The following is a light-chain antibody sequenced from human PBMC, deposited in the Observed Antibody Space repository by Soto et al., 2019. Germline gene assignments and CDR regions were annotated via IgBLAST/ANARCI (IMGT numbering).Light chain of an antibody. V-gene: IGLV2-11*01. CDR3: CSYAGRYTFV. J-gene: IGLJ1*01. Sequence: QSALTQPRSVSGSPGQSVTISCTGTSRDVGGYNYVSWYQQHPGKAPKLMIYDVSKGPSGVPDRFSGSKSGNTASLTISGLQAEDEADYYCCSYAGRYTFVFGSGTKLTVL. CDR1: SRDVGGYNY. CDR2: DVS.